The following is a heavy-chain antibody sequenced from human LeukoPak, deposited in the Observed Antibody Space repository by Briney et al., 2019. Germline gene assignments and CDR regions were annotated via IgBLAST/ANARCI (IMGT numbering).Heavy chain of an antibody. CDR3: ARDHYNILTGYYPYDY. CDR1: GYTFSTYG. Sequence: ASVKVSCKASGYTFSTYGISWVRQAPGQGLEWMGWISAHNGNTKYAQNLQGRVTMTTDTSTCTAYVELRSLRSDDTAVYYCARDHYNILTGYYPYDYWGQGSLVTVSS. J-gene: IGHJ4*02. D-gene: IGHD3-9*01. V-gene: IGHV1-18*01. CDR2: ISAHNGNT.